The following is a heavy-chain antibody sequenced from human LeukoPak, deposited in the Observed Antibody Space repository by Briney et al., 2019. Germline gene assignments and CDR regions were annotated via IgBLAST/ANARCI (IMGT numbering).Heavy chain of an antibody. CDR2: ISYDGSNK. Sequence: PGRSLRLSCAASGFTFSSYGVHWVRQAPGKGLEWVAVISYDGSNKYYADSVKGRFTISRDNSKNTLYLQMNSLRAEDTAVYYCAKGIEVVPAATYGWFDPWGQGTLVTVSS. CDR3: AKGIEVVPAATYGWFDP. CDR1: GFTFSSYG. J-gene: IGHJ5*02. V-gene: IGHV3-30*18. D-gene: IGHD2-2*01.